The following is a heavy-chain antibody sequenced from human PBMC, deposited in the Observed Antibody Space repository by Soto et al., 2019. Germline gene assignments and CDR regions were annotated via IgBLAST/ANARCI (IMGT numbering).Heavy chain of an antibody. Sequence: DVQLVESGGGLIQPGESLRLSCVAFGFTISGKKYVAWVRQAPAKGLEWVSALYDVDGSFYADSVKGRFTTSSDSSKTTVYLQMNDLRPDDTAVYYCATWHEREHAYDVWGQGTTVTVSS. CDR2: LYDVDGS. D-gene: IGHD1-1*01. CDR1: GFTISGKKY. CDR3: ATWHEREHAYDV. V-gene: IGHV3-53*01. J-gene: IGHJ3*01.